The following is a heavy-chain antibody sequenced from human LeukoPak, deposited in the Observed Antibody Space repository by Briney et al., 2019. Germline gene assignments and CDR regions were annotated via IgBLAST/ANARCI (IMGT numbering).Heavy chain of an antibody. CDR1: GFTFSRYW. J-gene: IGHJ6*04. Sequence: GGSLRLSCAPSGFTFSRYWMHWVRQVPGKGLVWVSRINTDGSNTNYADSVTGRFTTSRYKAKNTLYLQMNSLRAEDTAVYYYARWFSSSSEMDVWGKGTTVTVSS. D-gene: IGHD6-6*01. CDR3: ARWFSSSSEMDV. V-gene: IGHV3-74*01. CDR2: INTDGSNT.